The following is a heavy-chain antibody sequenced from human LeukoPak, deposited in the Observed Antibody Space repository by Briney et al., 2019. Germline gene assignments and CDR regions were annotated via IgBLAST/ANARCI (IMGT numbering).Heavy chain of an antibody. CDR2: TYFRSKWYN. V-gene: IGHV6-1*01. CDR1: GDSVSSNSAV. CDR3: AGSFSGAIDY. D-gene: IGHD3-10*01. Sequence: SQTLSLTCAISGDSVSSNSAVWNWIRQSPSRGLEWLGRTYFRSKWYNEHAASVKSRITINPDTSKNQFSLQLNSVTSEDTAVYYCAGSFSGAIDYWGQGTLVTVSS. J-gene: IGHJ4*02.